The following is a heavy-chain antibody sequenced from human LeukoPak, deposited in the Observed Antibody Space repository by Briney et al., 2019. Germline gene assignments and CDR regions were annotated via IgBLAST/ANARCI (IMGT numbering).Heavy chain of an antibody. Sequence: ASVKVSCKASGYTFTSYYMHWVRQAPGQGLEWMGIINPSGGSTSYAQKFQGRVTMTRDTSTSTVYMELSSLRSEDTAVYYCARPSHGDYPRGYYYYGMDVWGQGTTVTVSS. D-gene: IGHD4-17*01. CDR2: INPSGGST. J-gene: IGHJ6*02. V-gene: IGHV1-46*01. CDR1: GYTFTSYY. CDR3: ARPSHGDYPRGYYYYGMDV.